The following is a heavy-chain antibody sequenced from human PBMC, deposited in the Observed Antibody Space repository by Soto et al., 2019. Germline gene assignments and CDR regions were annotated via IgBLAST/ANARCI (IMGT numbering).Heavy chain of an antibody. J-gene: IGHJ3*02. CDR1: GYTFTSYG. CDR2: ISAYNGNT. D-gene: IGHD3-3*01. CDR3: ARVSRITIFGVASDAFDI. Sequence: ASVKVSCKASGYTFTSYGISWVRQAPGQGLEWMGWISAYNGNTNYAQKLQGRVTMTTDTSTSTAYMELRSLRSDDTAVYYCARVSRITIFGVASDAFDIRGQGTMVTVSS. V-gene: IGHV1-18*01.